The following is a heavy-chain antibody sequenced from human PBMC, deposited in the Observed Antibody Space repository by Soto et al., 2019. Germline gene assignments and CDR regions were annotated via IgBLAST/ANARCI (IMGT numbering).Heavy chain of an antibody. D-gene: IGHD6-13*01. Sequence: QVQLQQWGAGLLKPSETLSLTCAVYGGSFSGYYWSWIRQPPGKGLEWIGEINHSGSTNYNPSLKRRVTMSVDTSKIQCSLKLISVPAADTAVYYWARGPLLKAAAGARLDYYYGMEVWGQGTTVTVSS. CDR3: ARGPLLKAAAGARLDYYYGMEV. V-gene: IGHV4-34*01. CDR1: GGSFSGYY. J-gene: IGHJ6*02. CDR2: INHSGST.